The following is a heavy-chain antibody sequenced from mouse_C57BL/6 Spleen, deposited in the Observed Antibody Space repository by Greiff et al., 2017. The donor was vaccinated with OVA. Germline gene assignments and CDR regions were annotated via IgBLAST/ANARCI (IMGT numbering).Heavy chain of an antibody. Sequence: EVQLVDSGGGLVQPGGSLSLSCAASGFTFTDYYMSWVRQPPGKALEWLGFIRNKANGYTTEYSASVKGRFTISRDNSQIILYLQKNALRAEDSATYYCSRSSLRGFDYWGQGTLVTVSS. J-gene: IGHJ3*01. CDR1: GFTFTDYY. V-gene: IGHV7-3*01. D-gene: IGHD3-2*02. CDR2: IRNKANGYTT. CDR3: SRSSLRGFDY.